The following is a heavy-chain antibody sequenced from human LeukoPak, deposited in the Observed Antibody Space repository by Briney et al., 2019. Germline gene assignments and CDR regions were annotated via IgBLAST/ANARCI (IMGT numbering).Heavy chain of an antibody. Sequence: PGGSLRLSCAASGFTFSNYAMHWVRQAPGKGLEWVSIISSGGTYDYYADSVKGRFTISRDNPKTTSYLRLNSLRAGDTAVYYCARYTTFYNFSGSSGPHYSDNAGEGTLVTASS. D-gene: IGHD3-10*01. CDR3: ARYTTFYNFSGSSGPHYSDN. CDR1: GFTFSNYA. CDR2: ISSGGTYD. J-gene: IGHJ4*02. V-gene: IGHV3-30*01.